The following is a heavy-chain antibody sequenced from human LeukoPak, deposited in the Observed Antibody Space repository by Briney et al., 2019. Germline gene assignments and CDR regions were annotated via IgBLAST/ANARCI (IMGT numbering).Heavy chain of an antibody. V-gene: IGHV4-39*01. CDR2: IYYSGST. CDR3: ATLARGYCSGGSCYLHDY. J-gene: IGHJ4*02. Sequence: SETLSLTCTVSGGSISSSSYYWGWIRQPPGKGLEWIASIYYSGSTYYNPSLKSRVTISVDTSKNQFSLKLSSVTAADTAVYYCATLARGYCSGGSCYLHDYWGQGTLVTVSS. CDR1: GGSISSSSYY. D-gene: IGHD2-15*01.